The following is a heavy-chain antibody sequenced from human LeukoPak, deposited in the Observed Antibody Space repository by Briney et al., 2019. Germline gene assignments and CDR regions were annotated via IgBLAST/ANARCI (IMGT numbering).Heavy chain of an antibody. V-gene: IGHV3-48*03. CDR2: ISSSGSTI. CDR1: GSTFSSYE. J-gene: IGHJ4*02. D-gene: IGHD6-19*01. CDR3: ASPGSIAVAGTAFDY. Sequence: SGGSLRLSCAASGSTFSSYEMNWVRQAPGKGLEWVSYISSSGSTIYYADSVKGRFTISRDNAKNSLYLQMNSLRAEDTAVYYCASPGSIAVAGTAFDYWGQGTLVTVSS.